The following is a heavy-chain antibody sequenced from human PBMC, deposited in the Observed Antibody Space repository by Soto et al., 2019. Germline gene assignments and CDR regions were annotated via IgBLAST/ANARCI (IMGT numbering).Heavy chain of an antibody. J-gene: IGHJ4*02. CDR2: IKSKTNAGTT. CDR3: AADLPDWGAYAFDY. D-gene: IGHD2-21*01. CDR1: GFTFTNAW. Sequence: EVQLVESGGGLVEPGGSLRLSCAASGFTFTNAWLNWVRQAPGKGLEWVGRIKSKTNAGTTDYAAPVKGRFTISRDDSENTVCLQMNTLKTEDTAVNYCAADLPDWGAYAFDYWGQGTLVSVSS. V-gene: IGHV3-15*07.